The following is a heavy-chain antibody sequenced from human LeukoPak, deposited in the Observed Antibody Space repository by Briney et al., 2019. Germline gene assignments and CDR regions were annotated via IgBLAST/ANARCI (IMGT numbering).Heavy chain of an antibody. V-gene: IGHV3-7*05. D-gene: IGHD1-14*01. CDR1: GFTFSSNW. CDR3: AKGHSAHGTGFDC. Sequence: GGSLRLSCAASGFTFSSNWMSWVRQAPGKGLEWVANIKQDGRDKYYVDSVKGRFTISRDNAKNTLYLQMNSLRVEDTAVYYCAKGHSAHGTGFDCWGQGTLVAVSS. J-gene: IGHJ4*02. CDR2: IKQDGRDK.